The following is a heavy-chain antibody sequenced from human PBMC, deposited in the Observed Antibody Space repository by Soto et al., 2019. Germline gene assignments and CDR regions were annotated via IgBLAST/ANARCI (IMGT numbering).Heavy chain of an antibody. CDR2: IKSKTDGGTT. J-gene: IGHJ6*02. CDR3: TTESDGSGSYNYDYYGMDV. V-gene: IGHV3-15*01. Sequence: GGSLRLSCAASGFTFDNAWMSWVRQAPGKGLEWVGRIKSKTDGGTTDYAAPVRGRFTISRDDSKNTLYLQMNSLKTEDTALYYCTTESDGSGSYNYDYYGMDVWGQGTT. CDR1: GFTFDNAW. D-gene: IGHD3-10*01.